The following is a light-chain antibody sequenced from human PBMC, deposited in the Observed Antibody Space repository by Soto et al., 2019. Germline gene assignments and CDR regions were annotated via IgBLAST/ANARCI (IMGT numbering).Light chain of an antibody. Sequence: EIVLTQSPATLSLSPGERATLSCRASPSVTNYLVWYQQKPGQPPRLLIYGAFNRAAGIPARFSGSGSGTDFTLTISSLEPEDSAVYYCQQRNIWPPVTFGQGTRLEIK. CDR2: GAF. CDR3: QQRNIWPPVT. CDR1: PSVTNY. V-gene: IGKV3-11*01. J-gene: IGKJ5*01.